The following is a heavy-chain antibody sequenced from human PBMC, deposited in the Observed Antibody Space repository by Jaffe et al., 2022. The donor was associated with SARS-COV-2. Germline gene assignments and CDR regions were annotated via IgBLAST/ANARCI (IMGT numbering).Heavy chain of an antibody. D-gene: IGHD3-16*01. V-gene: IGHV3-30*18. CDR2: ISYDGNTK. CDR3: AKAILAGGRDWFDP. Sequence: VQLMESGGGAVQPGRSLRLSCAASGFTFSSYGMHWIRQAPGKGLEWLSAISYDGNTKYYADSVKGRFTISRDNSKNTLYLDVNSLRPEDTAIYYCAKAILAGGRDWFDPWGQGTLVTVSS. J-gene: IGHJ5*02. CDR1: GFTFSSYG.